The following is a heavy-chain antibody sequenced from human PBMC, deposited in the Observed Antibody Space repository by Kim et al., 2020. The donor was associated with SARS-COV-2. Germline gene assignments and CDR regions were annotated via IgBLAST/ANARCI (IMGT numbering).Heavy chain of an antibody. CDR3: AKDKRYFDQHAAFDI. Sequence: EKGRLTISRDNSKNTLYLQMNSLRAEDTAVYYCAKDKRYFDQHAAFDIWGQGTMVTVSS. J-gene: IGHJ3*02. V-gene: IGHV3-23*03. D-gene: IGHD3-9*01.